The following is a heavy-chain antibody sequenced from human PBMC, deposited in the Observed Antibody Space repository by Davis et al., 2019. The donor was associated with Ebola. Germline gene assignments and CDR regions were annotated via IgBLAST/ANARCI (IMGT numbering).Heavy chain of an antibody. CDR2: IIPIFGTA. CDR3: ARQSCSGGSCYSPFDY. Sequence: SVKVSCKASGGTFSSYAISWVRQAPGQGFEWMGGIIPIFGTANYAQKFQGRVTITADKSTSKAYMELSSLRSEDTAVYYCARQSCSGGSCYSPFDYWGQGTLVTVSS. CDR1: GGTFSSYA. V-gene: IGHV1-69*06. J-gene: IGHJ4*02. D-gene: IGHD2-15*01.